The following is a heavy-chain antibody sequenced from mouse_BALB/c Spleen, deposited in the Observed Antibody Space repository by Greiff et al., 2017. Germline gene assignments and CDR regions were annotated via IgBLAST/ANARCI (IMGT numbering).Heavy chain of an antibody. V-gene: IGHV14-4*02. Sequence: EVQRVESGAELVRSGASVKLSCTASGFNIKDYYMHWVKQRPEQGLEWIGWIDPENGDTEYAPKFQGKATMTADTSSNTAYLQLSSLTSEDTAVYYCFGPPRDAMDYWGQGTSVTVSS. CDR1: GFNIKDYY. CDR3: FGPPRDAMDY. CDR2: IDPENGDT. J-gene: IGHJ4*01.